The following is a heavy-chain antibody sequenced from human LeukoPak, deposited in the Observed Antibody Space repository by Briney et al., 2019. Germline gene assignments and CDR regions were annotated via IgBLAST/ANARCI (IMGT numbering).Heavy chain of an antibody. D-gene: IGHD3-10*01. J-gene: IGHJ6*02. V-gene: IGHV3-23*01. Sequence: PGGSLRLSCAASGFTFSSYAMSWVRQAPGKGLEWVSGISGSGDNTYYAGSVKGRFTISGDIATNSVYLQMNSLRAEDTALYYCVRDGNRGYDMDVWGQGTAVTVSS. CDR1: GFTFSSYA. CDR3: VRDGNRGYDMDV. CDR2: ISGSGDNT.